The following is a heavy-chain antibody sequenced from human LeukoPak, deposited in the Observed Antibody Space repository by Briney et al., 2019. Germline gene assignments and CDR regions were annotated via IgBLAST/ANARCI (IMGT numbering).Heavy chain of an antibody. CDR2: ISADGADT. CDR3: ASAEGDS. CDR1: VFTFSSFP. Sequence: GGCLRLSCTATVFTFSSFPMTWVRQAPWKGLEWVSSISADGADTYYAYSVKGRFTISRDNSKNTLYLQMFSLRAEDTAVYFCASAEGDSWGQGTLVTVSS. V-gene: IGHV3-23*01. J-gene: IGHJ5*01.